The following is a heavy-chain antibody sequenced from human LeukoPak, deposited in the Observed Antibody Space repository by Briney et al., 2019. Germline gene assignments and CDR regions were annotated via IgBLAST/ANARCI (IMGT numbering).Heavy chain of an antibody. V-gene: IGHV3-11*04. D-gene: IGHD5/OR15-5a*01. CDR1: GFTFSDYY. J-gene: IGHJ4*02. CDR3: ARVSTTYFFDY. Sequence: PGGSLRLSCAASGFTFSDYYMTWIRQAPGKGLDWVSFISGSGSSIYYADSVKGRFTISRDNAKYSLYLQMNSLRAEDTAVYYCARVSTTYFFDYWGQGTLVTVSS. CDR2: ISGSGSSI.